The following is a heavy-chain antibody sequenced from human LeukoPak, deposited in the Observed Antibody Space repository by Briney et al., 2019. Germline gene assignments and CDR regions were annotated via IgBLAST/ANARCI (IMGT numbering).Heavy chain of an antibody. CDR2: INEDGSET. CDR1: GFTFRSYW. V-gene: IGHV3-7*04. Sequence: GGSLRLSCAASGFTFRSYWMSWVRQAPGRGLEWVANINEDGSETYYVDSMKGRFTISRDNAKNSLFLEMNSLRAEDTAVYYCARGRQMTYWGQGTLVTVSS. J-gene: IGHJ4*02. CDR3: ARGRQMTY.